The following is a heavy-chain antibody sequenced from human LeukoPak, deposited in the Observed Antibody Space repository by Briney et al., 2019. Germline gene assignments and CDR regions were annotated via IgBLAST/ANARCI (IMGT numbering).Heavy chain of an antibody. Sequence: GGSLRLSCAASGFTFSSYAVSWVRQAPGKGLEWVSAISGSGGSTYYADSVKGRFTISRDNSKNTLYLQMNSLRAEDTAVYYCAKSDCSGGSCYENYWGQGTLVTVSS. CDR1: GFTFSSYA. CDR3: AKSDCSGGSCYENY. V-gene: IGHV3-23*01. J-gene: IGHJ4*02. CDR2: ISGSGGST. D-gene: IGHD2-15*01.